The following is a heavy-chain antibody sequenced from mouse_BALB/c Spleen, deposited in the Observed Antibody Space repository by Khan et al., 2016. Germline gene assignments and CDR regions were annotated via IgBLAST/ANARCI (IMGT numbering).Heavy chain of an antibody. J-gene: IGHJ3*01. CDR2: IDPANGNT. CDR3: ARSPYEYEGGFAY. V-gene: IGHV14-3*02. D-gene: IGHD2-4*01. CDR1: GFNIKDTY. Sequence: VQLQQSGAELVKPGASVKLSCTASGFNIKDTYMHWVKQRPEQGLEWIGRIDPANGNTKYDPKFQGKATITADTSSNTAYLQLSSLTSEDTAVYDCARSPYEYEGGFAYWGQGTLVTISA.